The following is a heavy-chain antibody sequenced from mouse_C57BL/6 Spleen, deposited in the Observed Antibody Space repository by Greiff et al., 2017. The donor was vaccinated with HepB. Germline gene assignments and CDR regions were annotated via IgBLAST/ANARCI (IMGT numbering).Heavy chain of an antibody. J-gene: IGHJ4*01. D-gene: IGHD1-1*01. Sequence: ESGAELVKPGASVKISCKASGYAFSSYWMNWVKQRPGKGLEWIGQIYPGDGDTNYNGKFKGKATLTADTSSSTAYMQLSSLTSEDSAVYFCARYYYGSSYAMDYWGQGTSVTVSS. CDR3: ARYYYGSSYAMDY. CDR1: GYAFSSYW. V-gene: IGHV1-80*01. CDR2: IYPGDGDT.